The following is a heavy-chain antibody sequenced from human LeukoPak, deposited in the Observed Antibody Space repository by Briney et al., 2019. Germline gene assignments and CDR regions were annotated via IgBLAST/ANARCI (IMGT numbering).Heavy chain of an antibody. Sequence: SETLSLTCAVSGGSISSSNWWSWVRQPPGKGLEWIGEIYHSGSTNYNPSLKSRVTISVDTSKNQFSLKLSSVTAAGTAVYYCARHLLWFGMTYYFDYWGQGTLVTVSS. J-gene: IGHJ4*02. CDR2: IYHSGST. CDR3: ARHLLWFGMTYYFDY. V-gene: IGHV4-4*02. D-gene: IGHD3-10*01. CDR1: GGSISSSNW.